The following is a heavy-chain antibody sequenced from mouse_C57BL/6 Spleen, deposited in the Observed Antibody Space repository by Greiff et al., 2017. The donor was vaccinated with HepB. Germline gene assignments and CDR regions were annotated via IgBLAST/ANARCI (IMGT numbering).Heavy chain of an antibody. CDR1: GFNIKDDY. D-gene: IGHD1-1*01. V-gene: IGHV14-4*01. Sequence: VQLQQSGAELVRPGASVKLSCTASGFNIKDDYMHWVKQRPEQGLEWIGWIDPENGDTEYASKFQGKATITADTSSNTAYLQRSSLTSEDTAVYYCTTRTTVVAHWYFDVGGTGTTVTVSA. J-gene: IGHJ1*03. CDR2: IDPENGDT. CDR3: TTRTTVVAHWYFDV.